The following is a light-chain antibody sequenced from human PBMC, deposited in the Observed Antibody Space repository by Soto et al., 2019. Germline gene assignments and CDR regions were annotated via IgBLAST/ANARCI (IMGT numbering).Light chain of an antibody. V-gene: IGLV2-8*01. Sequence: QSALTQPPSASGSPGQSVTISCTGTKNDIGVYDFVSWYQHHPGKAHRLIIYEVVQRPSGVPDRFSGSKSGNTASLTVAGLQAADAADYFCTSYAGSNTYVFGSGTKLTVL. J-gene: IGLJ1*01. CDR1: KNDIGVYDF. CDR2: EVV. CDR3: TSYAGSNTYV.